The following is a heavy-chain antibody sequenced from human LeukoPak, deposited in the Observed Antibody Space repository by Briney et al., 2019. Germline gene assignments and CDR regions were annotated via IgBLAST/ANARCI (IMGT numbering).Heavy chain of an antibody. CDR1: GGTFSSYT. CDR3: ASGSYDSSGSFDP. D-gene: IGHD3-22*01. CDR2: IIPIFGTA. Sequence: SVKVSCKASGGTFSSYTISWVRQAPGQGLEWMGGIIPIFGTANYAQKFQGRVTITADESTSTAYMELSSLRSEDTAVYYCASGSYDSSGSFDPWGQGTLVTVSS. V-gene: IGHV1-69*01. J-gene: IGHJ5*02.